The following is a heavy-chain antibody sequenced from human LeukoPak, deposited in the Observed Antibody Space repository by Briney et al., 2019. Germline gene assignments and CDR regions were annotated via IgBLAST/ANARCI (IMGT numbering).Heavy chain of an antibody. V-gene: IGHV4-39*02. CDR2: IYRTGTT. Sequence: SETLSLTCNVSGGSISSNTYYWAWIRQPPGKGLEWIGSIYRTGTTYYNPPVKTRLTISLDTSKNHLSLKLRSVTAADTAVYYCATVRNSGCYYAFDVWGQGTMISVSS. D-gene: IGHD2-21*02. J-gene: IGHJ3*01. CDR1: GGSISSNTYY. CDR3: ATVRNSGCYYAFDV.